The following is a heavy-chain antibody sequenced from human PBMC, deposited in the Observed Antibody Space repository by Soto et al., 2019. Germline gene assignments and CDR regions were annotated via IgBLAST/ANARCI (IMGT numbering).Heavy chain of an antibody. CDR1: GGSISSSSYY. D-gene: IGHD4-17*01. V-gene: IGHV4-39*01. CDR3: ARRNVDYADAFDI. Sequence: PSETLSLTCTVSGGSISSSSYYWGWIRQPPGKGLEWIGSIYYSGSTYYNPSLKSRVTISVDTSKNQFSLKPSSVTAADTAVYYCARRNVDYADAFDIWGQGTMVTVSS. CDR2: IYYSGST. J-gene: IGHJ3*02.